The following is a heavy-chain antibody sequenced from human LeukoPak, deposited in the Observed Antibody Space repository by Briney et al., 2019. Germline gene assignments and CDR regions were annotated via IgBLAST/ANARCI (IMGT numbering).Heavy chain of an antibody. CDR1: GVSITSDY. J-gene: IGHJ6*03. D-gene: IGHD3-3*01. CDR2: SYYSGST. V-gene: IGHV4-59*01. Sequence: SETLSLTCSVSGVSITSDYWSWIRQPPGKGLEWIGYSYYSGSTNYNPSLKSRVIISVDTSKNQFSLKLSSVTAADTAVYYCARGITISYYYYYMDVWGKGTTVTVSS. CDR3: ARGITISYYYYYMDV.